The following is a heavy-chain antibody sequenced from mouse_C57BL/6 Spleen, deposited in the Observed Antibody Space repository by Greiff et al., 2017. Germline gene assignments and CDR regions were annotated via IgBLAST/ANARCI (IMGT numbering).Heavy chain of an antibody. CDR3: TRGGGNFDY. CDR1: GYTFTDYE. J-gene: IGHJ2*01. V-gene: IGHV1-15*01. CDR2: IDPETGGT. Sequence: VQLQQSGAELVRPGASVTLSCKASGYTFTDYEMHWVKQTPVHGLEWIGAIDPETGGTAYNQKFKGKAILTADKSSSTAYMELRSLTSEDSAVYYCTRGGGNFDYWGQGTTLTVSS.